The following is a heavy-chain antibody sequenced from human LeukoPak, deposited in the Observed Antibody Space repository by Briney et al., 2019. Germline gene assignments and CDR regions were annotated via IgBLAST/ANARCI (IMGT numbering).Heavy chain of an antibody. D-gene: IGHD2-15*01. CDR2: IIPIFGTA. J-gene: IGHJ6*02. Sequence: SVKVSCKASGGTFSSYAISWVRQAPGQGLEWMGGIIPIFGTANYAQKFQGRVTITADESMSTAYMELSSLRSEDTAVYYCARDIVVVVAATDQPTRYGMDVWGQGTTVTVSS. CDR1: GGTFSSYA. CDR3: ARDIVVVVAATDQPTRYGMDV. V-gene: IGHV1-69*01.